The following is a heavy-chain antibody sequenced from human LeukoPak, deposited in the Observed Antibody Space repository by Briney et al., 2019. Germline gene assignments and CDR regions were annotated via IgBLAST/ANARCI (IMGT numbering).Heavy chain of an antibody. CDR1: GGSISSSSYY. J-gene: IGHJ4*02. CDR2: IYYSGST. D-gene: IGHD3-10*01. CDR3: ARVLLWFGELLGPRFDY. Sequence: SETLSLTCTVSGGSISSSSYYWGWIRQPPGKGLEWIGSIYYSGSTYYNPSLESRVTISVDTSKNQFSLKLSSVTAADTAVYYCARVLLWFGELLGPRFDYWGQGTLVTVSS. V-gene: IGHV4-39*07.